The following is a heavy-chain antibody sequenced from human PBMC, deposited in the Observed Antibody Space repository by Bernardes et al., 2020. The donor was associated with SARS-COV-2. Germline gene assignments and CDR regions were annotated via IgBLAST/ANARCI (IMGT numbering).Heavy chain of an antibody. CDR3: AKELAYGSSWRDYSYYFGMHV. D-gene: IGHD6-13*01. CDR1: GFTFSNYA. Sequence: GSLRVSCAASGFTFSNYAMSWVRQAPGTGLEWVSDISGPGRTYYADSVRGRFTISRDNSKNTLYLEMNSLRVEDTAVYYCAKELAYGSSWRDYSYYFGMHVWCQVTTVTVSS. J-gene: IGHJ6*02. CDR2: ISGPGRT. V-gene: IGHV3-23*01.